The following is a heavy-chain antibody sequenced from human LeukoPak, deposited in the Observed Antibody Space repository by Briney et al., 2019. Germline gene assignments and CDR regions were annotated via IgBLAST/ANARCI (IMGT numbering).Heavy chain of an antibody. Sequence: SETLSLTCTVSGGSISSGSYYWSWIRQPAGKGLKWIGRIYTSGSTNYNSSLKSRVTISVDTSKNQFSLKLSSVTAADTAVYYCARDYSSGWYGLDYWGQGTLVTVSS. CDR2: IYTSGST. V-gene: IGHV4-61*02. D-gene: IGHD6-19*01. CDR1: GGSISSGSYY. CDR3: ARDYSSGWYGLDY. J-gene: IGHJ4*02.